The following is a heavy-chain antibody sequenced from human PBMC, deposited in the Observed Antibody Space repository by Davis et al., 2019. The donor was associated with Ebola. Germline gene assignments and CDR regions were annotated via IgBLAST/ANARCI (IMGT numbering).Heavy chain of an antibody. D-gene: IGHD6-19*01. J-gene: IGHJ4*02. CDR2: INPHNGNT. V-gene: IGHV1-18*04. CDR1: GYTFTSYG. CDR3: ARDHHIAVAGAPGY. Sequence: AASVKVSCKASGYTFTSYGISWVRQAPGQGLELMGWINPHNGNTNYAQNVQGRVTMTTDTSTSTAYMELRSLRSDDTAVYYCARDHHIAVAGAPGYWGQGTLVTVSS.